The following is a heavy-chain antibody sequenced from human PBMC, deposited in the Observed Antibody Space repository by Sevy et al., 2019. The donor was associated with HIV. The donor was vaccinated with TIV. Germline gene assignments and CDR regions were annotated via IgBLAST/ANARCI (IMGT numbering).Heavy chain of an antibody. CDR1: GYTFTSQY. D-gene: IGHD3-9*01. CDR2: INPSGGST. CDR3: ARDSDNYDILTGYYPFDY. Sequence: ASVKVSCKASGYTFTSQYLHWVRQAPGQGLEWMGIINPSGGSTSYAQKFQGRVTMTRDTSTSTVYMELSSLRSEDTAVYYCARDSDNYDILTGYYPFDYWGQGTLVTVSS. V-gene: IGHV1-46*01. J-gene: IGHJ4*02.